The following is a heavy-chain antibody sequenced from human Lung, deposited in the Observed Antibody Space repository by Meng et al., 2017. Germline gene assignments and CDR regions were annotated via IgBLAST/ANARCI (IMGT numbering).Heavy chain of an antibody. CDR1: GVSCDDYC. CDR3: ARGPTTMAHDFDY. J-gene: IGHJ4*02. CDR2: SKRSGRT. Sequence: GMLEQWAVGFLRAVGSWFPTCVVPGVSCDDYCRSCIRHPPGESLECIGESKRSGRTNYNPRLESRDTLSVDTSENNLSLKLRSVTSADSSVYYCARGPTTMAHDFDYWGQGTLVTVSS. D-gene: IGHD4-11*01. V-gene: IGHV4-34*01.